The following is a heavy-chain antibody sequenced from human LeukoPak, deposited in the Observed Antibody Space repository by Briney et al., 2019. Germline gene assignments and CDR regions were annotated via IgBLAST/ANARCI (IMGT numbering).Heavy chain of an antibody. V-gene: IGHV3-23*01. CDR3: AKLTYSSSSGYYFDY. CDR2: ISGRGGTT. Sequence: GGSLRLSCAASGFTFSSYAMSWVRQAPGKGLEWVSTISGRGGTTSYAYSVKGRFTISRDNSKNTLYLQMNSLRAEDTAVYYCAKLTYSSSSGYYFDYWGQGTLVTVSS. D-gene: IGHD6-6*01. J-gene: IGHJ4*02. CDR1: GFTFSSYA.